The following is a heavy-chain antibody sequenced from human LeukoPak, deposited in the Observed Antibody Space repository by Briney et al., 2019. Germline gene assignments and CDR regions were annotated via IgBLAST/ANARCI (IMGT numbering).Heavy chain of an antibody. Sequence: GGSLRLSCTASGFTLRNYWMHWVRQVPGKRLVWVSRISGDGSVTNYADSVQGRFTISSDNAKNIVYLQINSLRSEDTAVYYCARYSSSSGGASYYLDYWGHGALVTVSS. J-gene: IGHJ4*01. CDR2: ISGDGSVT. CDR3: ARYSSSSGGASYYLDY. D-gene: IGHD6-6*01. V-gene: IGHV3-74*01. CDR1: GFTLRNYW.